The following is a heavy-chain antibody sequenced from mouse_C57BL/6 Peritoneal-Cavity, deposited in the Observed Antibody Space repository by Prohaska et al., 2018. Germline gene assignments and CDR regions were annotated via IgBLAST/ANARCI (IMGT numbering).Heavy chain of an antibody. CDR3: VRLLEDS. CDR1: GIDFSRYC. CDR2: INPDRSTK. Sequence: EVKILQSGGGLVPSGGSLSLSCAASGIDFSRYCMSWVRRAQRKGLEWIGEINPDRSTKNYAPSLKDKFTISRDNAKNPMYQQVSKVRAEDTALYYGVRLLEDSWGQGTSVTVSS. V-gene: IGHV4-1*01. J-gene: IGHJ4*01.